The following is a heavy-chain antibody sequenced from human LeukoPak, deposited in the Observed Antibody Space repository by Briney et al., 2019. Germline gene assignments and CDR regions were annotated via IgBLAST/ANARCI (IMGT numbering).Heavy chain of an antibody. CDR2: MFHGGNT. V-gene: IGHV4-38-2*02. CDR3: ARERLDLNVRFDP. Sequence: SETLSLTCAVSGYSISSGYHWGWVRQPPGKGPVWIGSMFHGGNTYCNPSLKSRVTMSIDTSMNQFSLNLTSVTAADTAVYFCARERLDLNVRFDPWGQGALVTVYS. CDR1: GYSISSGYH. J-gene: IGHJ5*02. D-gene: IGHD4-11*01.